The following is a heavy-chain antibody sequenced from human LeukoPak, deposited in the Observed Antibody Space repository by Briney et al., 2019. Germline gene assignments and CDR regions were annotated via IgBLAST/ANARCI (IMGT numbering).Heavy chain of an antibody. CDR2: INWNGDST. CDR3: ARVAEAAAFDS. Sequence: GGSLRLSCAASGFTFDDHGMIWVRQAPGKGLEWVSGINWNGDSTAYADSVKGRFTISRDNAKSSLYLQMNSLKPEDTAVYYCARVAEAAAFDSGGQGTLVTVSA. V-gene: IGHV3-20*04. J-gene: IGHJ4*02. CDR1: GFTFDDHG. D-gene: IGHD6-25*01.